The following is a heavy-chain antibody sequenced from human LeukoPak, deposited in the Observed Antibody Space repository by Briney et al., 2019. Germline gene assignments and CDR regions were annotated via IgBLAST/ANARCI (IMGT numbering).Heavy chain of an antibody. CDR3: ARGSKPGYTYGGGY. CDR1: GYTFTDYY. J-gene: IGHJ4*02. D-gene: IGHD2-21*01. Sequence: PWASVKVSCKASGYTFTDYYMHWVRQAPGQGLEWMGWINPSSGATNYAQRFQGRVTMTSDTSISTAYLELSRLRSDDTAFYYCARGSKPGYTYGGGYWGQGTLVTVSS. CDR2: INPSSGAT. V-gene: IGHV1-2*02.